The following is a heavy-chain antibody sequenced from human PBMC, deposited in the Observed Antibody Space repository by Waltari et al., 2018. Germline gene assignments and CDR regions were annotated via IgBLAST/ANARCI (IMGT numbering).Heavy chain of an antibody. CDR3: ARDLVGKDDF. CDR1: VFTFRNNW. V-gene: IGHV3-74*01. Sequence: EVQLVESGGGLVQPGGSMRLSCAASVFTFRNNWMHWVRQAPGKGLVWVARIDPGGRTINHADSVRGRFTISRDDAKDTLYLQMDSLRPEDTAVYHCARDLVGKDDFWGQGTLVIVSS. CDR2: IDPGGRTI. J-gene: IGHJ4*02. D-gene: IGHD2-8*02.